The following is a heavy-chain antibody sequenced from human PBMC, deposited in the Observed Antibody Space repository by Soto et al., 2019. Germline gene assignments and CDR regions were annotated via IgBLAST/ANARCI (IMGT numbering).Heavy chain of an antibody. CDR1: GGSISSYY. CDR3: ARGGGAYCSSTSCYVLLGWFDL. J-gene: IGHJ5*02. V-gene: IGHV4-59*01. Sequence: QVQLQESGPGLVKPSETQSHTCTVSGGSISSYYWSWIRQPPGKGLEWMGYVYSSGSTNYNPSLQSRVPISVDTSKNQFSLKLSSVAAAEAAVYYCARGGGAYCSSTSCYVLLGWFDLWGQGTMVTVSS. CDR2: VYSSGST. D-gene: IGHD2-2*01.